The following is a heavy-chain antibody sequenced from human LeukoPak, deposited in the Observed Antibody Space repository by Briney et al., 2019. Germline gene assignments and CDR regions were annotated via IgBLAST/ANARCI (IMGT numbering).Heavy chain of an antibody. D-gene: IGHD6-19*01. CDR1: GFTFSSYG. Sequence: GGSLRLSCAASGFTFSSYGMHWVRQAPGKGLEWVSYISTTGTTTYYADSVKGRFTISRDTAKNSLYLQMNSLRPEDTAVYYCARAGSSGWSRFGWSDPWGQGTLVTVSS. V-gene: IGHV3-48*04. CDR2: ISTTGTTT. CDR3: ARAGSSGWSRFGWSDP. J-gene: IGHJ5*02.